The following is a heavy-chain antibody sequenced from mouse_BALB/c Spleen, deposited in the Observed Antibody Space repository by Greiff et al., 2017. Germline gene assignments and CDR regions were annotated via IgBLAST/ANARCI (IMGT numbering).Heavy chain of an antibody. V-gene: IGHV1S81*02. Sequence: VQLQQPGAELVKPGASVKLSCKASGYTFTSYWMHWVKQRPGQGLEWIGEINPSNGRTNYNEKFKSKATLTVDKSSSTAYMQLSSLTSEDSAVYYCARSTTVVDYAMDYWGQGTSVTVSS. J-gene: IGHJ4*01. D-gene: IGHD1-1*01. CDR2: INPSNGRT. CDR1: GYTFTSYW. CDR3: ARSTTVVDYAMDY.